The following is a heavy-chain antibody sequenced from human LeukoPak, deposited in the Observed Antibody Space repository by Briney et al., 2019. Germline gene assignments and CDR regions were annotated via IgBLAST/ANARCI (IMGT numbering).Heavy chain of an antibody. Sequence: GGSLRLSCAASGFTFGDYAMHWVRQAPGKGLEWVSLISGDGGSTYYADSVKGRFTISRDNSKNSLYLQMNSLRTEDTALYYCAKDGYCTNGVCYYYYYMDVWGKGTTVTVSS. CDR1: GFTFGDYA. CDR3: AKDGYCTNGVCYYYYYMDV. V-gene: IGHV3-43*02. CDR2: ISGDGGST. J-gene: IGHJ6*03. D-gene: IGHD2-8*01.